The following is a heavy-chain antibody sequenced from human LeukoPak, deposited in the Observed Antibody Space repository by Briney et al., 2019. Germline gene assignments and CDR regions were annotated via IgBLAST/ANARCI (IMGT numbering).Heavy chain of an antibody. V-gene: IGHV3-21*01. CDR2: ISSSSSYI. CDR1: GFTFSAYS. D-gene: IGHD3-9*01. J-gene: IGHJ3*02. CDR3: AKGNRYNILTGYRLVNAFDI. Sequence: PGGSLRLSCAASGFTFSAYSMNWVRQAPGKGLEWVSSISSSSSYIYYADSVKGRFTISRDNAKNSLYLQMNSLRAEDTAVYYCAKGNRYNILTGYRLVNAFDIWGQGTTVTVSS.